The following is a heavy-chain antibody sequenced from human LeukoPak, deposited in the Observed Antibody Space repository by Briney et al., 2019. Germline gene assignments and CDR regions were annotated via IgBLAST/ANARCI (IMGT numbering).Heavy chain of an antibody. CDR2: ISGSGGST. J-gene: IGHJ6*03. V-gene: IGHV3-23*01. CDR3: AKGWFGELGDYYYMDV. D-gene: IGHD3-10*01. Sequence: PGRSLRLSCVGSGFSFDDYAMHWVRQAPGKGLEWVSAISGSGGSTYYADSVKGRFTISRDNSKNTLYLQMNSLRAEDTALYYCAKGWFGELGDYYYMDVWGKGTTVTISS. CDR1: GFSFDDYA.